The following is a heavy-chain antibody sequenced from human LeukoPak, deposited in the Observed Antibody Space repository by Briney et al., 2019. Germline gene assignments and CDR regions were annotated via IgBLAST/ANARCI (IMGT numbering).Heavy chain of an antibody. Sequence: SETLSLTCTVSGASITSFYWSWIRQPPGKGLEWIGYIYNSGSTNYNPSLKSRVAISVDTSKNQFSLKLSSVTAADTVVFYCPRTLNDILTGFMAFDIWGQGTMVTVSS. CDR2: IYNSGST. D-gene: IGHD3-9*01. CDR3: PRTLNDILTGFMAFDI. V-gene: IGHV4-59*08. CDR1: GASITSFY. J-gene: IGHJ3*02.